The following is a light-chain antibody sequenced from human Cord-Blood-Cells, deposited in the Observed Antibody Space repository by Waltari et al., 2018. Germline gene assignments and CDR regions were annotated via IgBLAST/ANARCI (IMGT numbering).Light chain of an antibody. V-gene: IGLV2-14*01. J-gene: IGLJ2*01. Sequence: QSALTQPASVSGSPGQSITISCTGTSSDVGGYKYVSWYQQHQGKAPKLMIYDVSNRPSGVSNRFSGSKSGNTASLTISGLQAEDEADYYCSSYTSSSVVFGGGTKLTVL. CDR3: SSYTSSSVV. CDR2: DVS. CDR1: SSDVGGYKY.